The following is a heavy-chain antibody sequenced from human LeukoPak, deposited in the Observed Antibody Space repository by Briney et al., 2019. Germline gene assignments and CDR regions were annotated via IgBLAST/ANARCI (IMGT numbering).Heavy chain of an antibody. V-gene: IGHV1-46*01. J-gene: IGHJ4*02. CDR2: IIPSDGFT. CDR1: GYTFSSYY. CDR3: ARDGYCSSTSCYVSY. D-gene: IGHD2-2*01. Sequence: ASVKVSCKASGYTFSSYYVHWVRQAPGQGLEWMGMIIPSDGFTSYAQKFQGRVTMTRDMSTSTVYMELSSLRSEDTAVYYCARDGYCSSTSCYVSYWGQGTLVTVSS.